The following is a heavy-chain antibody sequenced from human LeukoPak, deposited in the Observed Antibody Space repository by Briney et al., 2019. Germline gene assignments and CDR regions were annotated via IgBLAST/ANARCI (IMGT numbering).Heavy chain of an antibody. V-gene: IGHV3-30*02. CDR1: GFTFSSFG. CDR3: AKDWDDYRYYYYYYYMDV. D-gene: IGHD4-11*01. J-gene: IGHJ6*03. Sequence: PGGSLRLSCAASGFTFSSFGMHWVRQAPGKGLEWVAFIRYDASNKYYADSVKGRFTISRDNSKNTLYLQMNSLRAEDTAVYYCAKDWDDYRYYYYYYYMDVWGKGTTVTISS. CDR2: IRYDASNK.